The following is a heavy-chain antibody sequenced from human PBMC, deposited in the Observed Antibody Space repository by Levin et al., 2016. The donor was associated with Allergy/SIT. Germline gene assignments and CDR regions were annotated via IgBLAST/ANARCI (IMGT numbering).Heavy chain of an antibody. CDR1: GYTFTYW. J-gene: IGHJ4*02. CDR3: ARQDGDARFYFDS. V-gene: IGHV5-51*01. CDR2: ILPGDSDT. Sequence: KVSCKGSGYTFTYWIAWVRQVPGKGLEWMGIILPGDSDTRYSPSFQGQVIISVDKSISTAYLQWSSLKASDTAIYYCARQDGDARFYFDSWGQGTPVTVSS.